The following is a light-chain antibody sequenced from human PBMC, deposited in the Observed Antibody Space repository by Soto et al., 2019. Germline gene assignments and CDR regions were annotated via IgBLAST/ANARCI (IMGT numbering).Light chain of an antibody. CDR2: YAS. CDR1: LTVSNN. V-gene: IGKV3-15*01. Sequence: DIVMTQSPATLSVSPGERATLSCRASLTVSNNLAWYQQKPGQAPRLLIYYASTRATGIPDRFSGSGSVKDFTLTLSSVQSEDVAVYYCQQYNNWPPGATFGPGTRVDIK. J-gene: IGKJ3*01. CDR3: QQYNNWPPGAT.